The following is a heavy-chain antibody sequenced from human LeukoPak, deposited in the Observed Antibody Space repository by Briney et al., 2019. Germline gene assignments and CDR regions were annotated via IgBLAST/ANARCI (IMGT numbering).Heavy chain of an antibody. D-gene: IGHD4-17*01. CDR2: IWHDASHT. CDR1: GFSFSTYA. CDR3: ARDYGDYGGTFDI. V-gene: IGHV3-30*02. Sequence: GGSLRLSCAASGFSFSTYAMHWVRQAPGKGLEWVALIWHDASHTFYTDSVKGRFTISRDNSKNTVYLQMNSLRPEDTAVYYCARDYGDYGGTFDIWGRGTMVTVSS. J-gene: IGHJ3*02.